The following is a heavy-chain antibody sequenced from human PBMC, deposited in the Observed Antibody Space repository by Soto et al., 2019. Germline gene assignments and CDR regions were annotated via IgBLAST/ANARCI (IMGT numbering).Heavy chain of an antibody. V-gene: IGHV3-23*01. CDR1: GFTFSSYA. Sequence: EVQLLESGGDLIQPGGSLRLSCAASGFTFSSYAMSWVRQAPGKGLGWVSAISSSGGSTFYADSVKGRFTISRDNSRNNMYLKMNSLRAEDTAIYYCAKYQPMTQPRPYFDYWGQGTLVTVSS. CDR2: ISSSGGST. CDR3: AKYQPMTQPRPYFDY. J-gene: IGHJ4*02. D-gene: IGHD3-22*01.